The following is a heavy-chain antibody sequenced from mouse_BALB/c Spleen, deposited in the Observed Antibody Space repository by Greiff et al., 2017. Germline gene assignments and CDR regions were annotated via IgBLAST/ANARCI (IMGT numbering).Heavy chain of an antibody. Sequence: EVQVVESGGGLVQPGGSLRLSCATSGFTFTDYYMSWVRQPPGKALEWLGFIRNKANGYTTEYSASVKGRFTISRDNSQSILYLQMNTLRAEDSATYYCARAPWSFDYWGQGTTLTVSS. V-gene: IGHV7-3*02. J-gene: IGHJ2*01. CDR1: GFTFTDYY. CDR2: IRNKANGYTT. CDR3: ARAPWSFDY.